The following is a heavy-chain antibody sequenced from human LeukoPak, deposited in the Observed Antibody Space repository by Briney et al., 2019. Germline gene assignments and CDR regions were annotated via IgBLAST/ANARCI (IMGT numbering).Heavy chain of an antibody. Sequence: KSGGSLRLSCAASGFTFSSYSMNWVRQAPGKGLEWVSSISSSSSYIYYADSVKGRFTISRDNAKNSLYLQMNSLRAEDTAVYYCARVRWGYYDSSGYYDYWGQGTLVTVSP. J-gene: IGHJ4*02. CDR1: GFTFSSYS. D-gene: IGHD3-22*01. V-gene: IGHV3-21*01. CDR3: ARVRWGYYDSSGYYDY. CDR2: ISSSSSYI.